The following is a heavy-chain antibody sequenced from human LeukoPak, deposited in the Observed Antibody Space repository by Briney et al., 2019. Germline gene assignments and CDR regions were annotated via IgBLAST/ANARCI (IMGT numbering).Heavy chain of an antibody. CDR3: ARDQSADAFDL. Sequence: SETLSLTCSVSGASISSHYWSWIRQPPGKGLEWIGYIHYSGSTNCNPSLKSRVTISLDTSKNQFSLKLTSVTAADTAVYYCARDQSADAFDLWGQGTMVTVSS. CDR2: IHYSGST. J-gene: IGHJ3*01. CDR1: GASISSHY. V-gene: IGHV4-59*11.